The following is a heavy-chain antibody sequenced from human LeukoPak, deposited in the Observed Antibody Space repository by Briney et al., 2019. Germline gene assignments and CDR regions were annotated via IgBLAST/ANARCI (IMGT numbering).Heavy chain of an antibody. D-gene: IGHD7-27*01. CDR1: GFTFGAYS. Sequence: GGSLRLSCAASGFTFGAYSMHWVRQVPGKDLEWVSGISWNSGTIDYVDSVRGRFTISRDNAKSSLYLQMNSLRADDTALCYCAKGNWGSPFDSWGQGTLVAVSS. CDR2: ISWNSGTI. J-gene: IGHJ4*02. CDR3: AKGNWGSPFDS. V-gene: IGHV3-9*01.